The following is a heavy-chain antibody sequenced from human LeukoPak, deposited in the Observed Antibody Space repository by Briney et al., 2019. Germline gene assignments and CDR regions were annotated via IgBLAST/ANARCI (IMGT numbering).Heavy chain of an antibody. D-gene: IGHD3-3*01. J-gene: IGHJ5*02. CDR3: ARSYDFWSGYYSGFPFDP. Sequence: SETLSLTCAVYGGSFSGYYWSWIRQPPGKGLEWIGYIYYSGSTNYNPSLKSRVTISVDTSKNQFSLKLSSVTAADTAVYYCARSYDFWSGYYSGFPFDPWGQGTLVTVSS. CDR2: IYYSGST. V-gene: IGHV4-59*01. CDR1: GGSFSGYY.